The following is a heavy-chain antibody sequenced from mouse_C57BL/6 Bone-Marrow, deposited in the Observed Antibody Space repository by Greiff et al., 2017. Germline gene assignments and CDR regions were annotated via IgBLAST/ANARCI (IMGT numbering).Heavy chain of an antibody. Sequence: VQLQLSGAELARPGASVKLSCKASGYTFTSYGISWVKQRTGQGLEWIGEIYPRSGNTYYNEKFKGKATLTAYKSSSTAYMELRSLPSEDSAVYFCARLWFRNYFDYWGQGTTLTVSS. J-gene: IGHJ2*01. CDR2: IYPRSGNT. CDR1: GYTFTSYG. CDR3: ARLWFRNYFDY. D-gene: IGHD2-2*01. V-gene: IGHV1-81*01.